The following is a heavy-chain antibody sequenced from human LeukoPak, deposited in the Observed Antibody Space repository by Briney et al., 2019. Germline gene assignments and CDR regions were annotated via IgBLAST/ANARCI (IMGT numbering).Heavy chain of an antibody. J-gene: IGHJ4*02. CDR1: GYTFTSYG. CDR3: ARPAGCSGGSCLFFDY. Sequence: GASVKVSCKASGYTFTSYGISWVRQAPGQGLEWMGWISAYNGNTNYARKLQGRVTMTTDTSTSTAYMELRSLRSDDTAVYYCARPAGCSGGSCLFFDYWGQGTLVTVSS. D-gene: IGHD2-15*01. CDR2: ISAYNGNT. V-gene: IGHV1-18*01.